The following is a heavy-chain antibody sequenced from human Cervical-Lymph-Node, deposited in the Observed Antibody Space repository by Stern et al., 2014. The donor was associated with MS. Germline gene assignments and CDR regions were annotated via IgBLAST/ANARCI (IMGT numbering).Heavy chain of an antibody. CDR3: ARHVQGFDY. J-gene: IGHJ4*02. CDR1: GYSFTIYY. Sequence: EVHLVESGAEVKKPGESLKISCKLSGYSFTIYYIAWVRQMPGKGLEWMGVISPYGSDPTYSPSFQGQVTISADKSITTAYLQWSSLRASDTAMYYCARHVQGFDYWGQGTLVTVSS. CDR2: ISPYGSDP. V-gene: IGHV5-51*01.